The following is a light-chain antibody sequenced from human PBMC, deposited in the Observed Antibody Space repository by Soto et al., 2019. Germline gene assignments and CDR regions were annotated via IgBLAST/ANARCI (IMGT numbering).Light chain of an antibody. Sequence: DIQMTQSPSTLSASVGDRVTITCRASQSIGIWLAWYQQKPGKAPKVLIWNASTLQRGVPSRFSGSGSGTEFTLTISSLQPDDFATYHCQQYNGYSTWTFGQGTKVDIK. CDR2: NAS. CDR3: QQYNGYSTWT. CDR1: QSIGIW. J-gene: IGKJ1*01. V-gene: IGKV1-5*01.